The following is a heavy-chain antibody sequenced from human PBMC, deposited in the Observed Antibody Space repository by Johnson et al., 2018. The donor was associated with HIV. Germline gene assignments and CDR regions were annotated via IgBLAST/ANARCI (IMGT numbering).Heavy chain of an antibody. V-gene: IGHV3-66*02. CDR3: ARDSGSSWSSPAFDI. Sequence: VQLVESGGGLVQPGGSLRLSCAASGFTVSSNYMSWVRQAPGKGLEWVSVIYSGGSTYYADSVKGRFTISRDNSKNTLYLQMNSLRAEDTAVYYCARDSGSSWSSPAFDIWGQGTMVTVSS. D-gene: IGHD6-13*01. CDR2: IYSGGST. CDR1: GFTVSSNY. J-gene: IGHJ3*02.